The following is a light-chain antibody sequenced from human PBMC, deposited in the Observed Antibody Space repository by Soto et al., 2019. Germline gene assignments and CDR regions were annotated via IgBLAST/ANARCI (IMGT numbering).Light chain of an antibody. CDR2: QDT. V-gene: IGLV3-1*01. J-gene: IGLJ2*01. Sequence: SYELTQPPSVSVSPGQTASITCSGDKLGDKYASWYQQKPGQSPVSVIYQDTKRPSGIPERFSGSNSGNTATLTISGTQAMDEADYYCQAWDSSIGVFGGGTKLTVL. CDR1: KLGDKY. CDR3: QAWDSSIGV.